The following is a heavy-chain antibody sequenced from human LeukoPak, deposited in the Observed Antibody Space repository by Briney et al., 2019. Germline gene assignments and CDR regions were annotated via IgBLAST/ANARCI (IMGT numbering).Heavy chain of an antibody. CDR2: ISDDGSKI. D-gene: IGHD5/OR15-5a*01. CDR3: GKGPGYSVYDNLPHH. V-gene: IGHV3-30*18. J-gene: IGHJ5*02. CDR1: GFRFSSYG. Sequence: GRSLRLSCAASGFRFSSYGMHWVRQAPGKRLEWVAVISDDGSKIYYGDSVKGRFTISRDNSKNTLNLQMDSLRADDTAVYYCGKGPGYSVYDNLPHHWGQGTLVTVSS.